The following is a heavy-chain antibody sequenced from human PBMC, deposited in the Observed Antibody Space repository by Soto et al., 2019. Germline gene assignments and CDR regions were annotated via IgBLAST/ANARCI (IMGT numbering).Heavy chain of an antibody. CDR1: GFTFSNYW. Sequence: PGGSLSLSCAASGFTFSNYWMTWVRQAPGKGLEWVANINEDGSAKHYADSEKDRFTIARDNTKNSLYLQMNSLRVEATAVYFCSRDVVVGAKALNYWGQGALVTVSS. CDR2: INEDGSAK. CDR3: SRDVVVGAKALNY. J-gene: IGHJ4*02. D-gene: IGHD2-15*01. V-gene: IGHV3-7*01.